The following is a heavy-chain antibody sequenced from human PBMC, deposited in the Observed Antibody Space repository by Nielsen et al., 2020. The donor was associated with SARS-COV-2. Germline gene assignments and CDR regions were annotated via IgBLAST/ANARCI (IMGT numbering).Heavy chain of an antibody. D-gene: IGHD3-10*01. J-gene: IGHJ4*02. Sequence: GGSLRLSCAASGFTFSSYAMSWVRQAPGKGLEWVSAISGSGGSTYYADSVKGRFTISRDNSRNTLYLQMNSLSAEDTAIYYCVKVYGSGTYYNYFDYWGQGTLVTVSS. V-gene: IGHV3-23*01. CDR3: VKVYGSGTYYNYFDY. CDR2: ISGSGGST. CDR1: GFTFSSYA.